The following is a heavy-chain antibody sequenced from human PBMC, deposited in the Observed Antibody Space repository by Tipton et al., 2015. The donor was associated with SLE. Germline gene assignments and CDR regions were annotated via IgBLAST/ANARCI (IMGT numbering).Heavy chain of an antibody. CDR1: GYTFTNYG. CDR2: ISAYNGVT. D-gene: IGHD6-13*01. J-gene: IGHJ4*02. Sequence: QVQLVQSGAEVKKPGASVTVSCKTSGYTFTNYGISWVRQAPGRGLEWMGWISAYNGVTYYTQKFQGRVTMTTDTSTSTAYMEVRSLRSDDTAVFYCARDPGGAAAGPADYWGQGTLVTVSS. V-gene: IGHV1-18*01. CDR3: ARDPGGAAAGPADY.